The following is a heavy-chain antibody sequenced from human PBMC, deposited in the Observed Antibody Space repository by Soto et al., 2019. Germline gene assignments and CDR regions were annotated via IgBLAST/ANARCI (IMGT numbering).Heavy chain of an antibody. D-gene: IGHD1-20*01. J-gene: IGHJ4*02. CDR2: IYHSGST. Sequence: SETLSLTCAVSGGSISSGGYSWSWIRQPPGKGLEWIGYIYHSGSTYYNPSLKSRVTMSVDRSKNQFSLKLSSATAADTAVYYCATAPPYNYNYHIDFWGQGALVTVSS. V-gene: IGHV4-30-2*01. CDR3: ATAPPYNYNYHIDF. CDR1: GGSISSGGYS.